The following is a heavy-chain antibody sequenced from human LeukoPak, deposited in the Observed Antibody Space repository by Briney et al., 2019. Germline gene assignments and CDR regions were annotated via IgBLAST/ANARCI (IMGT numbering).Heavy chain of an antibody. D-gene: IGHD6-6*01. CDR3: AKEGDYSSSFHWFDP. J-gene: IGHJ5*02. V-gene: IGHV3-23*01. CDR2: ISGSGGST. CDR1: GFTFSSYA. Sequence: GGSLRLSCAASGFTFSSYAMSWVRQAPGKGLEWVSAISGSGGSTYYADSVKGRFTISGDNSKNTLYLQMNSLRAEDTAVYYCAKEGDYSSSFHWFDPWGQGTLVTVSS.